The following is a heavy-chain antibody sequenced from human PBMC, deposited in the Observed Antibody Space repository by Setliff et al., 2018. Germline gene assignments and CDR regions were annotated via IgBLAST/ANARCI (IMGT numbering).Heavy chain of an antibody. CDR2: ISRSGST. Sequence: SETLSLTCTVSGDSVSRSYWGWMRQPPGKGLEWIGYISRSGSTSYNSSLKRQITISLDTSKNQFSLKMNSVTAADTAVYYCASWGSAIGFDLWGQGTVVTVSS. J-gene: IGHJ3*01. V-gene: IGHV4-59*06. CDR3: ASWGSAIGFDL. D-gene: IGHD3-16*01. CDR1: GDSVSRSY.